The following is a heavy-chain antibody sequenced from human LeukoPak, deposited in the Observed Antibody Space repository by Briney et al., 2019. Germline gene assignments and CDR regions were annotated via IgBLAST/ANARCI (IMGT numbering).Heavy chain of an antibody. Sequence: SETLSLTCAVYGGSFSGYYWSWIRQPPGKGLEWIGYIYYSGSTNYNPSLKSRVTISVDTSKNQFSLKLSSVTAADTAVYYCARGSNNHYWGQGTLVTVSS. CDR3: ARGSNNHY. CDR2: IYYSGST. V-gene: IGHV4-59*01. J-gene: IGHJ4*02. D-gene: IGHD1-14*01. CDR1: GGSFSGYY.